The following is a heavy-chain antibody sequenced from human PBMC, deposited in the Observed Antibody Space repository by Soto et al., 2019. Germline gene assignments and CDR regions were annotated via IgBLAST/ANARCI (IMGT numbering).Heavy chain of an antibody. CDR2: ISANNGNT. CDR1: GYTFTSYG. J-gene: IGHJ5*02. CDR3: ASKPRFFASVDWFDP. Sequence: ASVKVSCKASGYTFTSYGINWVRQAPGQGLEWMGWISANNGNTNYAQKLQGRVTMTSDTSTSTVYMELSSLRSEDTAVYYCASKPRFFASVDWFDPWGQGTLVTVSS. V-gene: IGHV1-18*01. D-gene: IGHD3-3*01.